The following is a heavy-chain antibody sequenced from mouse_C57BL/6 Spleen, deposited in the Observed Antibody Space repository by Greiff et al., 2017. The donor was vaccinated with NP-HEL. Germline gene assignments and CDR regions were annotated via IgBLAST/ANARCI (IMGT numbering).Heavy chain of an antibody. J-gene: IGHJ4*01. CDR3: ASKSSYFYAMDY. CDR2: INPSTGGT. D-gene: IGHD1-3*01. Sequence: EVQLQQSGPELVKPGASVKISCKASGYSFTGYYMNWVKQSPEKSLEWIGEINPSTGGTTYNQKFKANATLTVDKSSSTAYMQLKSLTSEDSAVYYCASKSSYFYAMDYWGQGTSVTVSS. CDR1: GYSFTGYY. V-gene: IGHV1-42*01.